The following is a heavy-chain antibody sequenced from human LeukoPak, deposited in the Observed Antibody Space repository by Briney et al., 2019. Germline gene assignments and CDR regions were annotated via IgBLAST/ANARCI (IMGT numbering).Heavy chain of an antibody. CDR1: GYTFTSYG. CDR3: ARYVGVQFDP. V-gene: IGHV1-18*01. Sequence: ASVKVSCKASGYTFTSYGISWVRQAPGQGLEWMGWISAYNGNTNYAQKLQGRVTMTTDTSTSTAYIALRSLRSDDSSVYYCARYVGVQFDPWGQGTLLTVSS. D-gene: IGHD3-16*01. J-gene: IGHJ5*02. CDR2: ISAYNGNT.